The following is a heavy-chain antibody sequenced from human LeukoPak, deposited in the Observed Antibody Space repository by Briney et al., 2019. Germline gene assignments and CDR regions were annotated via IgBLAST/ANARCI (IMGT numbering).Heavy chain of an antibody. V-gene: IGHV3-9*01. CDR3: AKGPYSSGWYQYFQH. CDR2: MSWNSGSI. J-gene: IGHJ1*01. Sequence: PGGSLRLSCAASGFTFDDYAMHWVRQAPGKGLEWVSGMSWNSGSIVYAGSVKGRFTISRDNAKNSLYLQMNSLRAEDTALYYCAKGPYSSGWYQYFQHWGQGTLVTVSS. CDR1: GFTFDDYA. D-gene: IGHD6-19*01.